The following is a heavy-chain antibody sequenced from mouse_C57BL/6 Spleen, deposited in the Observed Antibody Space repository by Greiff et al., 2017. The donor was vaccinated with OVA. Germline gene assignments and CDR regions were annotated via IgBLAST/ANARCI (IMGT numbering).Heavy chain of an antibody. CDR2: IYPGDGDT. V-gene: IGHV1-82*01. J-gene: IGHJ2*01. CDR1: GYAFSSSW. D-gene: IGHD2-2*01. Sequence: QVQLQQSGPELVKPGASVKISCKASGYAFSSSWMNWVKQRPGKGLEWIGRIYPGDGDTNYNGKFKGKATLTADKSSSTAYMQLSSLTSEDSAVYFCARSGGLYFDYWGQGTTLTVSS. CDR3: ARSGGLYFDY.